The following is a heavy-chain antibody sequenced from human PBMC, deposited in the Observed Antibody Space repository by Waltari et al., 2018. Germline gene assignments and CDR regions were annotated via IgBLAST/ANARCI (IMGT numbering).Heavy chain of an antibody. CDR1: GGSISSSSYS. D-gene: IGHD1-26*01. V-gene: IGHV4-39*07. J-gene: IGHJ4*02. Sequence: QLQLQESGPGLVKPSEPLSLTCTVSGGSISSSSYSWCWIRQPPGKGLEWIGSIYYSGSTYYNPSLKSRVTISVDTSKNQFSLKLSSVTAADTAVYYCARAEWELPRTWGQGTLVTVSS. CDR3: ARAEWELPRT. CDR2: IYYSGST.